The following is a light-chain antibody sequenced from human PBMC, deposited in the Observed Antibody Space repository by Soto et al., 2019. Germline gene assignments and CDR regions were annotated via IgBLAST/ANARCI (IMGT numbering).Light chain of an antibody. J-gene: IGLJ2*01. CDR1: SGHSSYA. Sequence: QPVLTQSPSASASLGASVKLTCTLSSGHSSYAIAWHQQQPEKGPRYLMKLNSDGSHSKGDGIPDRFSGSSSGAERYLPISSLRSEDEADYYCQTWGTGIVVFGGWTQLTVL. CDR2: LNSDGSH. V-gene: IGLV4-69*01. CDR3: QTWGTGIVV.